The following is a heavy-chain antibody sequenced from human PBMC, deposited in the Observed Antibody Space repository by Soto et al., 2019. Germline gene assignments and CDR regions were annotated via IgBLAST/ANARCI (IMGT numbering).Heavy chain of an antibody. D-gene: IGHD5-18*01. CDR1: GFTFSSYA. Sequence: PGGSLRLSCAASGFTFSSYAMHWVRQAPGKGLEWVAVISYDGSNKYYADPVKGRFTISRDNSKNTLYLQMNSLRAEDTAVYYCAREFRGYTYGAHYWGQGTLVTVSS. J-gene: IGHJ4*02. CDR3: AREFRGYTYGAHY. CDR2: ISYDGSNK. V-gene: IGHV3-30-3*01.